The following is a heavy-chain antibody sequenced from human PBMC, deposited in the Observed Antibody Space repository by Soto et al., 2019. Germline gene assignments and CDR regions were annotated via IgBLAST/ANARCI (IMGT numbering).Heavy chain of an antibody. V-gene: IGHV5-51*01. CDR3: ARHRRYCSGGSCYFELQYSFDY. CDR2: IYPGDSDT. CDR1: GYSFTSYW. D-gene: IGHD2-15*01. Sequence: GESLKISCKGSGYSFTSYWIGWVRQMPGKGLEWMGIIYPGDSDTRYSPSFQGQVTISADKSISTAYLQWSSLKASDTAMYYCARHRRYCSGGSCYFELQYSFDYSGPGTLVTLSS. J-gene: IGHJ4*02.